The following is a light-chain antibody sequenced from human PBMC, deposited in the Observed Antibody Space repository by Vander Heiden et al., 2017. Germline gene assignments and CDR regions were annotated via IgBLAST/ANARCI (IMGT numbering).Light chain of an antibody. CDR3: CSYAGSSTYV. V-gene: IGLV2-23*02. CDR2: EVS. CDR1: SSDVGSYNL. J-gene: IGLJ1*01. Sequence: QSALTPPASVSGSPGQSITISCTGTSSDVGSYNLVSWYQQHPGKAPKLMIYEVSKRPSGVSNRFSGSKSGNTASLTISVLQAEDEADYYCCSYAGSSTYVFGTGTKVTVL.